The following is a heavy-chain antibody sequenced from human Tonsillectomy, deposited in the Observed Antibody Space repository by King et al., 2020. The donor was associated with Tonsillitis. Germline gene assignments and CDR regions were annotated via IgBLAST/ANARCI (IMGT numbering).Heavy chain of an antibody. CDR1: GFTFSSYW. CDR3: ASCSSTSCYDAYYYYMDV. CDR2: IKQDGSEK. Sequence: VQLVESGGGLVQPGGSLRLSCAASGFTFSSYWMSWVRQAPGKGLEWVANIKQDGSEKYYVDSVKGRFTISRDNAKNSLYLQMNSLRAEDTAVYYCASCSSTSCYDAYYYYMDVWGKGTTVTVSS. V-gene: IGHV3-7*03. D-gene: IGHD2-2*01. J-gene: IGHJ6*03.